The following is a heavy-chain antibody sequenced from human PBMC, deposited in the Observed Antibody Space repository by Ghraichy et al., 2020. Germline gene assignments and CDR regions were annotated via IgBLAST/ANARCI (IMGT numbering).Heavy chain of an antibody. V-gene: IGHV4-61*01. CDR3: VSRAPENYDFWSGYLYYGMDV. Sequence: SQTLSLTCTVSGGSVSSGSYYWSWIRQPPGKGLEWIGYIYYSGSTNYNPSLKSRVTISVDTSKNQFSLKLSSVTAADTAVYYCVSRAPENYDFWSGYLYYGMDVWGQGTTVTVSS. CDR2: IYYSGST. D-gene: IGHD3-3*01. J-gene: IGHJ6*02. CDR1: GGSVSSGSYY.